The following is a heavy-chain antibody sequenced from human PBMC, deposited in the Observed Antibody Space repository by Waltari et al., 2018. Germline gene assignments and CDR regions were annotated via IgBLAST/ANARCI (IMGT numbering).Heavy chain of an antibody. Sequence: QVQLAQSGAEVKKPGSSVKVSCKASGGTFSSYAISWVRQAPGQGLEWMGGIIPIFGTANYAQKFQGRVTITADESTSTAYMELSSLRSEDTAVYYCARDRTYDFWSGYYPYYYYYMDVWGKGTTVTISS. CDR3: ARDRTYDFWSGYYPYYYYYMDV. CDR2: IIPIFGTA. CDR1: GGTFSSYA. J-gene: IGHJ6*03. V-gene: IGHV1-69*12. D-gene: IGHD3-3*01.